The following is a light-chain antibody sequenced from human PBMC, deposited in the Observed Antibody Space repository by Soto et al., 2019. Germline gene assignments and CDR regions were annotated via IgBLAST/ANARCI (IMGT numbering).Light chain of an antibody. CDR1: SSDVGGYNY. CDR2: EVS. CDR3: SSYAGSNNGV. V-gene: IGLV2-8*01. Sequence: QSALTQPPSASGSPGQSVTISCTGTSSDVGGYNYVSWYQQHPGKAPKLMIYEVSKRPSGVPDRFSGSKSCNPASLTVSGLQAEDEADYYCSSYAGSNNGVFGGGTKLTVL. J-gene: IGLJ3*02.